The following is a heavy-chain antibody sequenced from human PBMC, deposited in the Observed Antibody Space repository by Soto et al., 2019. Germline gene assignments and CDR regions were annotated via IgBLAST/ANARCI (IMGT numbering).Heavy chain of an antibody. V-gene: IGHV4-59*08. CDR1: SVSISNYY. D-gene: IGHD4-17*01. J-gene: IGHJ5*02. CDR3: ARFPDYGAYVAP. Sequence: PSETLSLTCVLSSVSISNYYWSWIRQPPGKGLEWIGYIYYNGSTTYKYNPSLESRVTISEHTSKNQFSLKLTSVTAADTAIYYCARFPDYGAYVAPWGQGTLVTVSS. CDR2: IYYNGSTTY.